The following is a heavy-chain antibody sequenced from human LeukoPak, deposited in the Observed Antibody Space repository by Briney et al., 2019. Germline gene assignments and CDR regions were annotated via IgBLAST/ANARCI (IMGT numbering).Heavy chain of an antibody. CDR1: GYTFTSYG. CDR2: ISAYNGNT. D-gene: IGHD3-16*02. CDR3: ARDAWITFGGVIVTRNFDY. Sequence: GASVKVSCKASGYTFTSYGISWVRQAPGQGLEWMGWISAYNGNTNYAQKLQGRVTMTTDTSTSTAYMELRSLRSDDTAVYYCARDAWITFGGVIVTRNFDYWGQGTLVTVSS. V-gene: IGHV1-18*01. J-gene: IGHJ4*02.